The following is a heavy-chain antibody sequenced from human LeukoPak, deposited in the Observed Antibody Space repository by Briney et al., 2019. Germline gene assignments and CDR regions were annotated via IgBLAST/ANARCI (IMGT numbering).Heavy chain of an antibody. CDR3: ARDKGTAVAVDAFDI. D-gene: IGHD5-18*01. CDR1: GGSFSGYY. CDR2: INHSGST. Sequence: SETLSLTCAVYGGSFSGYYWSWIRQPPGKGLEWIGEINHSGSTNYNPSLKSRVTISVDTSKNQFSLKLSSVTAADTAVYYCARDKGTAVAVDAFDIWGQGTMATVSS. J-gene: IGHJ3*02. V-gene: IGHV4-34*01.